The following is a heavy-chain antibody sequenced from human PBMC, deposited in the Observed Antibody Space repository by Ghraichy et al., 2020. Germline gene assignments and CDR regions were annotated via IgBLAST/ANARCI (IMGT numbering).Heavy chain of an antibody. CDR3: ARDPYDGTHFDS. J-gene: IGHJ4*02. Sequence: SETLSLTCAVYGGSFSGSYWSWIRQPPGKGLEWIGEVSHSGSSNYNPSLKSRVTVSMDTSRNQFSLKLNSVTAADTAMYYCARDPYDGTHFDSWGQGTLVTVSS. D-gene: IGHD3-16*01. V-gene: IGHV4-34*01. CDR1: GGSFSGSY. CDR2: VSHSGSS.